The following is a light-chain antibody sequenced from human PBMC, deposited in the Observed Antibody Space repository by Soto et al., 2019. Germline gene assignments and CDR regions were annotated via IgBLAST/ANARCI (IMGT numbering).Light chain of an antibody. J-gene: IGKJ3*01. CDR2: AAS. V-gene: IGKV1-9*01. Sequence: IQLTQSPSSLSASVGDRVTITCRASQGVTSYLAWYQQKPGKAPKLLIYAASTLQSGVPSRFSGSGSVTDFTLTISSLQPEDFATYYCLQLNTYPFTCGPGTKVEIK. CDR1: QGVTSY. CDR3: LQLNTYPFT.